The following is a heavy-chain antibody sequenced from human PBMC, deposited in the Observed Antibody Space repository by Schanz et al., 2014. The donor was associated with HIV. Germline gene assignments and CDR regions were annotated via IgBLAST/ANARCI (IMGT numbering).Heavy chain of an antibody. J-gene: IGHJ4*02. CDR3: ARAMLISGTGYWTGENY. CDR1: GFIIDNYW. D-gene: IGHD3-10*01. Sequence: LEESGGGLVQPGGSLRLSCVGSGFIIDNYWMSWVRQAPGSGLEWVANIKPDGSETYYVGSVRGRFTISRDNAKNSLYLQMTGLKAEDTAVYYCARAMLISGTGYWTGENYWGQGTLVIVSS. CDR2: IKPDGSET. V-gene: IGHV3-7*01.